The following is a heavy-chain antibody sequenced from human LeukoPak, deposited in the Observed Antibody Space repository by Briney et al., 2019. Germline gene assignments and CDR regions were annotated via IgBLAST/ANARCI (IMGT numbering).Heavy chain of an antibody. CDR2: IYYSGST. D-gene: IGHD6-6*01. CDR3: ARHLKPRAARPPHYFDY. V-gene: IGHV4-39*01. J-gene: IGHJ4*02. Sequence: KPSETLSLTCTVSGGSISSSSYYWGWIRQPPGKGLEWIGSIYYSGSTYYNPSLKSRVTISVDTSKNQFSLKLSSVTAADTAVYYCARHLKPRAARPPHYFDYWGQGALVTVSS. CDR1: GGSISSSSYY.